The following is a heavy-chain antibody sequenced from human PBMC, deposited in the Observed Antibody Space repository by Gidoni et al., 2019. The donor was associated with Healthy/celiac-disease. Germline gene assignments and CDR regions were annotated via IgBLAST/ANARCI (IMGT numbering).Heavy chain of an antibody. J-gene: IGHJ5*02. CDR2: IWYDGSNK. CDR3: ARERVAARCWFDP. Sequence: QVQLVESGGGVVQPGRSLRLSCAASGFTFSSYGMHWVRQAPGKGLEWVAVIWYDGSNKYYADSVKGRFTISRDNSKNTLYLQMNSLRAEDTAVYYCARERVAARCWFDPWGQGTLVTVSS. D-gene: IGHD6-6*01. CDR1: GFTFSSYG. V-gene: IGHV3-33*01.